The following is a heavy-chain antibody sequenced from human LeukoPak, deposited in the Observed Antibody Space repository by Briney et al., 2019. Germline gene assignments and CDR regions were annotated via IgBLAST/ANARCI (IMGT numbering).Heavy chain of an antibody. J-gene: IGHJ4*02. V-gene: IGHV4-39*01. D-gene: IGHD4-11*01. CDR3: ASGCTATDY. CDR2: IYYSGST. Sequence: SETLSLTCTVSGGSISSSSYYWGWIRQPPGKGLEWIGSIYYSGSTYYNPSLKSRVTISVDTSKNQFSLKLSSVTAADTAVYYCASGCTATDYWGQGTLVTVSS. CDR1: GGSISSSSYY.